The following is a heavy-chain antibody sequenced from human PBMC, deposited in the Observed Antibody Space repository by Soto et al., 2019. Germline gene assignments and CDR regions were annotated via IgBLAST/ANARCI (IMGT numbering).Heavy chain of an antibody. CDR1: GFTFSSYA. CDR3: ARDTGNDELAFDY. J-gene: IGHJ4*02. D-gene: IGHD1-1*01. V-gene: IGHV3-30-3*01. CDR2: ISYDGSNK. Sequence: QVQLVESGGGVVQPGRSLRLSCAASGFTFSSYAMYWVRQAPGKGLEWVAVISYDGSNKYYADSVKGRFTISRDNSKNTLYLQMNSLRAEDTAVYYCARDTGNDELAFDYWGQGTLVTVSS.